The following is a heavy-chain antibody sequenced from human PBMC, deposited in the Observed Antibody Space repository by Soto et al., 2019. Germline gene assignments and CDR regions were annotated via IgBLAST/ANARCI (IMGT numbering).Heavy chain of an antibody. J-gene: IGHJ6*02. Sequence: EVQLVESGGGLVKPGGSLRLSCAASGFTFSSYSMNWVRQAPGKGLEWVSSISSSSSYIYYADSVKGRFTISRDNAKNPLYLQMNSLRAEDTAVYYCAREDLRGYSYGTYYYYGMDVWGQGTTVTVSS. V-gene: IGHV3-21*01. CDR2: ISSSSSYI. CDR3: AREDLRGYSYGTYYYYGMDV. CDR1: GFTFSSYS. D-gene: IGHD5-18*01.